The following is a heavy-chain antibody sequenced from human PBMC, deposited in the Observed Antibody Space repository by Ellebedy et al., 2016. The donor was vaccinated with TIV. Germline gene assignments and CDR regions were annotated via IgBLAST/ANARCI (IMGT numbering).Heavy chain of an antibody. CDR3: ARGSPRTRYYYYGMDV. CDR1: GYSFTSYW. Sequence: GESLKISCKGSGYSFTSYWIGWVRQMPGKGLEWMGIIYPGDSDTRYSPSFQGQVTISADKSISTAYLQWSSLNASDTAMYYCARGSPRTRYYYYGMDVWGQGTTVTVSS. J-gene: IGHJ6*02. CDR2: IYPGDSDT. D-gene: IGHD3/OR15-3a*01. V-gene: IGHV5-51*01.